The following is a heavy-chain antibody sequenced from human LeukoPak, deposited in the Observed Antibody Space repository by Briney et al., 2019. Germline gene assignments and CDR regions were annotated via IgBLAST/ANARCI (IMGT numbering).Heavy chain of an antibody. J-gene: IGHJ5*02. V-gene: IGHV5-51*04. CDR2: IYPGDSDT. CDR1: GYSFTSYW. D-gene: IGHD6-13*01. CDR3: ARSYSSSWAGFDP. Sequence: GESLKISCKGSGYSFTSYWIGWVRQMPGKGLEWMGIIYPGDSDTRYSPSFQGQVTISADKPISTAYLQWSSLKASDTAMYYCARSYSSSWAGFDPWGQGTLVTVSS.